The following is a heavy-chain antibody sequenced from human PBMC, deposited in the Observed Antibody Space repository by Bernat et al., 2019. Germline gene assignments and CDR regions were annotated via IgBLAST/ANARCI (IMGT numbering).Heavy chain of an antibody. CDR1: GGPVSSGSYY. CDR3: ARYGLYYQAFDI. V-gene: IGHV4-61*01. Sequence: QVQLQESGPGLVKPSETLSLTCTVPGGPVSSGSYYWSWIRQPPGKGLEGIGYIYYSGSTNYNPSLKSRVTISVDTSKNQFSLKLSSVTAADTAVYYCARYGLYYQAFDIWGQGTMVTVSS. D-gene: IGHD2-2*01. J-gene: IGHJ3*02. CDR2: IYYSGST.